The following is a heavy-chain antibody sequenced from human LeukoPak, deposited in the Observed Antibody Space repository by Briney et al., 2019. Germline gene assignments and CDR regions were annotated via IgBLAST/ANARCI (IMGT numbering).Heavy chain of an antibody. Sequence: PSETLSLTCTVSGGSLSDYYGAWIRQPPGKGLEWNGYSGSTNYNPSLKNRVTISTVTSKRHFSLTLSSVTADDTAVYYCARTRRHYYGSGKNLTPWPAGLDVWGQGTTVIVS. CDR1: GGSLSDYY. CDR2: SGST. D-gene: IGHD3-10*01. V-gene: IGHV4-59*01. CDR3: ARTRRHYYGSGKNLTPWPAGLDV. J-gene: IGHJ6*02.